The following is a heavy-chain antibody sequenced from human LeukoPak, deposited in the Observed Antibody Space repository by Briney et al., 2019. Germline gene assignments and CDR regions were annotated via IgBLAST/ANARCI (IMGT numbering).Heavy chain of an antibody. J-gene: IGHJ4*02. CDR1: GFTFSNYA. CDR2: ISNNGGST. CDR3: ARVASGYFDY. Sequence: PGGSLRLSCAASGFTFSNYAMHWVRQAPGEGLEYVSAISNNGGSTYYADSVKGRFTISRDNSKNTLYLRMGSLRAEDMAVYYCARVASGYFDYWGQGTLVTVSS. D-gene: IGHD5-12*01. V-gene: IGHV3-64*02.